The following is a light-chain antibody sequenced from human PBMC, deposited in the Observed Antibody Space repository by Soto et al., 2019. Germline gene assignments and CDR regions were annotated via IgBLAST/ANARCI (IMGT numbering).Light chain of an antibody. CDR1: SSNIGDNT. J-gene: IGLJ2*01. Sequence: QSVLTQPPSASGTPGQSVTISCSGSSSNIGDNTVNWYQQLLGTAPKLLIYSNDQRSSGVPDRFSGSKSGTSASLAISGLQSEDEADYYCAVWDDSLDGVVFGGGTKLTVL. CDR2: SND. CDR3: AVWDDSLDGVV. V-gene: IGLV1-44*01.